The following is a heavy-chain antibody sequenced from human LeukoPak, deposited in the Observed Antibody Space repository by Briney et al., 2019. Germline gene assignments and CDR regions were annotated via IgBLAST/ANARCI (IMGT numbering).Heavy chain of an antibody. Sequence: PGGSLRLSCAASGFTFGGFAMHWVRQAPVRGLECVSLVTGGGTTYYADSVRGRFTISRDNSKNSLYLQMNTLRTEDTAFYYCAKDTGSGWDFDSWGQGTLVTVSS. CDR1: GFTFGGFA. CDR2: VTGGGTT. D-gene: IGHD6-19*01. V-gene: IGHV3-43*02. CDR3: AKDTGSGWDFDS. J-gene: IGHJ4*02.